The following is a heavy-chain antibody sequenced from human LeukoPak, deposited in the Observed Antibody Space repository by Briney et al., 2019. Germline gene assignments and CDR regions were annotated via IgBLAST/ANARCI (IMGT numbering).Heavy chain of an antibody. CDR1: GFSLSSYA. CDR2: ISSTDAGT. J-gene: IGHJ4*02. CDR3: AGVHVTVGSFY. D-gene: IGHD3-10*01. Sequence: GGSLRLSCAASGFSLSSYAMSWVRQAPGKGLERVSAISSTDAGTYHADSVKGRFTISRDNSKNTLYLQMDSLTTEDTAVYYCAGVHVTVGSFYWGQGTLVTVSS. V-gene: IGHV3-23*01.